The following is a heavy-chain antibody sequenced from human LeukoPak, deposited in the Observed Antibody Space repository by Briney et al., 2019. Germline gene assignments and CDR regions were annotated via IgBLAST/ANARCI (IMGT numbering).Heavy chain of an antibody. CDR3: AKGRLPLDY. Sequence: PGGSLRLSCAASGFTFSSYAMTWVRQAPGKGLEWVSAISGGGGSIYYTDSVKGRFTISRDNSKNTLYLQMNSLRAEDTAVYYCAKGRLPLDYWGQGTLVAVSS. J-gene: IGHJ4*02. CDR1: GFTFSSYA. V-gene: IGHV3-23*01. D-gene: IGHD4-17*01. CDR2: ISGGGGSI.